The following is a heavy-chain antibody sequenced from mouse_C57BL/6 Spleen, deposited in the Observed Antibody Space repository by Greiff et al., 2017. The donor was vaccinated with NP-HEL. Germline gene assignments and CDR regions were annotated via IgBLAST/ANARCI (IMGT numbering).Heavy chain of an antibody. V-gene: IGHV1-80*01. CDR3: ARGNYWYFDV. J-gene: IGHJ1*03. Sequence: QVQLKQSGAELVKPGASVKISCKASGYAFSSYWMNWVKQRPGKGLEWIGQIYPGDGATNYNGKFKGKATLTADKSSSTAYMQLSSLTSEDSAVYFCARGNYWYFDVWGTGTTVTVSS. D-gene: IGHD2-1*01. CDR2: IYPGDGAT. CDR1: GYAFSSYW.